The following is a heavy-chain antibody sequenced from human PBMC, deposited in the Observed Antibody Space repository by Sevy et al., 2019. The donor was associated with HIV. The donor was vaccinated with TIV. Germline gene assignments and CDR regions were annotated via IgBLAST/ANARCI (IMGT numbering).Heavy chain of an antibody. V-gene: IGHV3-23*01. Sequence: GGSLRLSCAASGFTFSSYAMSWVRQAPGKGLEWVSAISGSGGSTYYADSVKGRFTVSRDNSKNTLYLQMNSLRAEDTAVYYCAKGKIAARLSRSYYYYYGTDVWGQGTTVTVSS. J-gene: IGHJ6*02. CDR3: AKGKIAARLSRSYYYYYGTDV. CDR1: GFTFSSYA. D-gene: IGHD6-6*01. CDR2: ISGSGGST.